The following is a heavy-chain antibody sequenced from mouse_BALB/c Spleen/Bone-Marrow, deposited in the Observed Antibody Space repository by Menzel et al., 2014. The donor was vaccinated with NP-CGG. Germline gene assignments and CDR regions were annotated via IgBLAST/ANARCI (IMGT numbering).Heavy chain of an antibody. Sequence: LKESGSELVRPGVSVKLSCKASGYTFTSYWMHWVKQRHGQGLEWIGNIYPGSGSTNYDEKFKSKGTLTVDTSSSTAYMHLSSLTSEDSAVYYCTRERHYYGYVGAMDYWGQGTSVTVSS. J-gene: IGHJ4*01. D-gene: IGHD1-2*01. CDR2: IYPGSGST. CDR3: TRERHYYGYVGAMDY. CDR1: GYTFTSYW. V-gene: IGHV1S22*01.